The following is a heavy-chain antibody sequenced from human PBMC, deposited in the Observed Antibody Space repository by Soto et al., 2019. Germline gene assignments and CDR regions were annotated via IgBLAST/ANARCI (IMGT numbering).Heavy chain of an antibody. CDR1: GGTFSSYA. J-gene: IGHJ4*02. V-gene: IGHV1-69*13. CDR2: IIPIFGTA. CDR3: ARDSNTIISGSSSFDY. D-gene: IGHD3-22*01. Sequence: SVKVSCKASGGTFSSYAISWVRQAPGQGLEWMGGIIPIFGTANYAQKFQGRVTITADESTSTAYMELSSLRSEDTAVYYCARDSNTIISGSSSFDYWGQGTLVTVSS.